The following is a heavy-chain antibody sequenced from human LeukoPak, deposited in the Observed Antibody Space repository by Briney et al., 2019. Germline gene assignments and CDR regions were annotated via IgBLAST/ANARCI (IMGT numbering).Heavy chain of an antibody. Sequence: ASVKVSCKASGGTFSSYAISWARQAPGQGLEWMGRIIPIFGTANYAQKFQGRVTITTDESTSTAYMELSSLRSEDTAVYYCASIFRYGVDYWGQGTLVTVSS. V-gene: IGHV1-69*05. CDR2: IIPIFGTA. CDR3: ASIFRYGVDY. J-gene: IGHJ4*02. CDR1: GGTFSSYA. D-gene: IGHD3-10*01.